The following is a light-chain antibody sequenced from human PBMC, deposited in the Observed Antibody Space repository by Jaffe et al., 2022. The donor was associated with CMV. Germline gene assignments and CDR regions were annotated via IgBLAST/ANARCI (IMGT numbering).Light chain of an antibody. CDR2: EVT. J-gene: IGLJ2*01. V-gene: IGLV2-8*01. CDR1: SSDVGAYNF. CDR3: SSYAASNVVFGRSNVI. Sequence: QSALTQPPSASGSPGQSVTISCTGTSSDVGAYNFVSWYQQHPGKAPKLMIYEVTKRPSGIPDRFSGSKSGNTASLTVSGLQAEDEADYYCSSYAASNVVFGRSNVIFGGGTKLTVL.